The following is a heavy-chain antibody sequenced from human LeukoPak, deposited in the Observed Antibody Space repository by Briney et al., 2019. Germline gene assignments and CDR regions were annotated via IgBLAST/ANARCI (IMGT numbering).Heavy chain of an antibody. V-gene: IGHV3-23*01. CDR3: AKRGVVIRVILVGFHKEAYYFDS. CDR1: GITLSNYG. CDR2: ISDTGKKT. D-gene: IGHD3-22*01. J-gene: IGHJ4*02. Sequence: GGSLRLSCAVSGITLSNYGMTWVRQAPGKGLEWVAGISDTGKKTNYADSVKGRFTISRDNPQNTLYLQMNSLRAEDTAVYSCAKRGVVIRVILVGFHKEAYYFDSWGQGALVTVSS.